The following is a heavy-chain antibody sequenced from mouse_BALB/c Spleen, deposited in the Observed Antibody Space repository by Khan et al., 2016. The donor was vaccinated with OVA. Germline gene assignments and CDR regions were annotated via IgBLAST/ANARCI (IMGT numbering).Heavy chain of an antibody. V-gene: IGHV1-80*01. J-gene: IGHJ3*01. D-gene: IGHD2-14*01. Sequence: VQLQQSGAELVRPGSSVKISCKASGYAFSNYWMNWVKQRPGQGLEWIGQIYPGDGDTSFNGKFRGKATLTADKSSRTAYMQRSSLTSEDSAVYFCARSGYDYFAYWGQGTLVTVSA. CDR2: IYPGDGDT. CDR1: GYAFSNYW. CDR3: ARSGYDYFAY.